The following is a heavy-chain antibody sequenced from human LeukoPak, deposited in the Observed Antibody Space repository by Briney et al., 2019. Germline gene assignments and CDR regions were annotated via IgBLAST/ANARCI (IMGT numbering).Heavy chain of an antibody. Sequence: GGSLRLSCAASGFTFSSYGMSWVRQAPGKGLEWVSAIGGSGGSTYYADSVKGRFTISRDNSKNTLYVQMNGLRAEDTAVYYCAKGHYYGSGSLDYWGQGTLVTVSS. D-gene: IGHD3-10*01. CDR3: AKGHYYGSGSLDY. J-gene: IGHJ4*02. V-gene: IGHV3-23*01. CDR1: GFTFSSYG. CDR2: IGGSGGST.